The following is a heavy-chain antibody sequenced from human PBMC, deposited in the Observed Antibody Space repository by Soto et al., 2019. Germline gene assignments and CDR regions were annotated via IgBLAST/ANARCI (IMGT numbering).Heavy chain of an antibody. CDR1: GGSISSYY. D-gene: IGHD6-6*01. CDR3: ARGRIAARRYRPFDP. Sequence: SETLSLTCTVSGGSISSYYWSWIRQPPGKGLEWIGYIYYSGSTNYNPSLKSRVTISVDTSKNQFSLKLSSVTAADTAVYYCARGRIAARRYRPFDPWGQGTLVTVSS. J-gene: IGHJ5*02. CDR2: IYYSGST. V-gene: IGHV4-59*08.